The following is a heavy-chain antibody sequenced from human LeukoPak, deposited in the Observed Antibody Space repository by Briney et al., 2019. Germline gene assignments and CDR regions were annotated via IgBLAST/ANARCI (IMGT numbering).Heavy chain of an antibody. CDR1: GYTFTSYY. Sequence: ATVKVSCKASGYTFTSYYMHWVRQAPGQGLEWMGLINPSGGSTGYAQKFQGRVTMTRDKSTGTVYMELSSLRSEDTAVYYCARDRYGGSSYGGVDQWGQGTLVSVSS. CDR3: ARDRYGGSSYGGVDQ. D-gene: IGHD1-26*01. CDR2: INPSGGST. V-gene: IGHV1-46*01. J-gene: IGHJ4*02.